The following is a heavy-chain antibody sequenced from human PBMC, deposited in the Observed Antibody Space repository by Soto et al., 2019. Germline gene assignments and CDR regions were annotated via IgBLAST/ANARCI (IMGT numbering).Heavy chain of an antibody. D-gene: IGHD1-26*01. Sequence: QITLKESGPTLVKPTQTLTLTCTVSGFSLMTNGVGVGWFRQPPGKALEWLALIYRDDDKRYRPSLKSRVTITKDNTKNQGVLTMTNMDPVDTATYYCAHTVARGAYWETFNDWGQGTLVTVSS. CDR3: AHTVARGAYWETFND. CDR1: GFSLMTNGVG. CDR2: IYRDDDK. V-gene: IGHV2-5*02. J-gene: IGHJ4*02.